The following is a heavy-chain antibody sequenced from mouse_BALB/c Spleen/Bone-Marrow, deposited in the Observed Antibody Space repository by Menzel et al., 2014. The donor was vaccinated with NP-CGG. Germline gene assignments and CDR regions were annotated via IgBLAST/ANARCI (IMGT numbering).Heavy chain of an antibody. V-gene: IGHV5-12-2*01. J-gene: IGHJ1*01. D-gene: IGHD2-14*01. CDR2: ISNGGGST. CDR3: ARHGVRREWYFDV. Sequence: DVKLVESGGGLVQPGGSLKLSCAASGFTFSRYTMSWVRQTPEKRLEWVAYISNGGGSTYYPDTDTVKGRFTISRGNAKNTLYLQMSSLKSEDTAMYYCARHGVRREWYFDVWGAGTTVTVSS. CDR1: GFTFSRYT.